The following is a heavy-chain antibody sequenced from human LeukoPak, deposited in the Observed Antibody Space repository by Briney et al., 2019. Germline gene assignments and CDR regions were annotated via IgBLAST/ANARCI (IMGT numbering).Heavy chain of an antibody. Sequence: PSETLSLTRAVYGGSFSGYYWSWIRQPPGKGLGWIGEINHSGSTNYNSSLKSRVTISVDTSKNQFSLKLSSVTAADTAVYYCARGPSAVAGLSRWGQGTLVTVSS. CDR3: ARGPSAVAGLSR. V-gene: IGHV4-34*01. CDR2: INHSGST. CDR1: GGSFSGYY. J-gene: IGHJ4*02. D-gene: IGHD6-13*01.